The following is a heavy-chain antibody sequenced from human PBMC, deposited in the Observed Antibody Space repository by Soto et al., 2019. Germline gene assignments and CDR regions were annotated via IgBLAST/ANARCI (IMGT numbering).Heavy chain of an antibody. CDR1: GYTFTGYY. CDR2: INPNSGGT. D-gene: IGHD2-2*01. CDR3: ARDEEYCSSTSCWNWFDP. Sequence: ASVKVSCKASGYTFTGYYMHWVRQAPGQGLEWMGWINPNSGGTNYAQKFQGWVTMTRDTSISTAYMELSRLRSDDTAVYYFARDEEYCSSTSCWNWFDPWGQGTLVTVSS. J-gene: IGHJ5*02. V-gene: IGHV1-2*04.